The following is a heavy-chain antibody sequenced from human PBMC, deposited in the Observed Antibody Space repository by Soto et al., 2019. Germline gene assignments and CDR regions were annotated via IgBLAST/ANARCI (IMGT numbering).Heavy chain of an antibody. Sequence: GGSLRLSCAASGFTFSGSAMHWVRQASGKGLEWVGRIRSKANSYATAYAASVKGRFTISRDDSKNTAYLQMSSLKTEDTAVYYCTSDDLWFGELYYFDYWGQGTLVTVSS. D-gene: IGHD3-10*01. CDR1: GFTFSGSA. J-gene: IGHJ4*02. CDR3: TSDDLWFGELYYFDY. CDR2: IRSKANSYAT. V-gene: IGHV3-73*01.